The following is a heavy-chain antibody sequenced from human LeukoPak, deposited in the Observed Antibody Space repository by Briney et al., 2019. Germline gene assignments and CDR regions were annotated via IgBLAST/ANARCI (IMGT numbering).Heavy chain of an antibody. Sequence: PSETLSLTCAVYGGSFSGYYWSWIRQPPGKGLEWIGEINHSGSTNYNPSRKSRVTISVDTSKNQFSLKLSSVTAADTAVYYCASSVEMATPFDYWGQGTLVTVSS. J-gene: IGHJ4*02. CDR2: INHSGST. CDR3: ASSVEMATPFDY. V-gene: IGHV4-34*01. CDR1: GGSFSGYY. D-gene: IGHD5-24*01.